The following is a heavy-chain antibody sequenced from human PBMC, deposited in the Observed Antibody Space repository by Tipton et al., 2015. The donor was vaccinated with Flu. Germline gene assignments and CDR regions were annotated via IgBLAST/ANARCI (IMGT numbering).Heavy chain of an antibody. CDR3: ARDAVYDPDAFDV. CDR2: IYTGGTT. Sequence: GSLRLSCAASGFVVDASYMRWVRQAPGKGLEWVSVIYTGGTTYYSGSVEGRFTMSKDPSRNTVYLQMNSLGVEDTAIYYCARDAVYDPDAFDVWGQGTMVTVS. V-gene: IGHV3-53*01. J-gene: IGHJ3*01. CDR1: GFVVDASY. D-gene: IGHD1-14*01.